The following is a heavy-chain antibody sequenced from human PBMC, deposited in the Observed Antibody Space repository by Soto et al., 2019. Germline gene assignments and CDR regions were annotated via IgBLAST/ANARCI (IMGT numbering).Heavy chain of an antibody. CDR1: GGTFSTYT. CDR3: AGDPDSHYNDSHASSYP. CDR2: IIPIIGII. Sequence: ASVKVSCKASGGTFSTYTITWVRQAPGQGLEWMGGIIPIIGIINYAQKFQGRVTISADKFTGTAYMELTGLRSDDTAVYYCAGDPDSHYNDSHASSYPRGQGTLVTVSS. D-gene: IGHD4-4*01. V-gene: IGHV1-69*10. J-gene: IGHJ5*02.